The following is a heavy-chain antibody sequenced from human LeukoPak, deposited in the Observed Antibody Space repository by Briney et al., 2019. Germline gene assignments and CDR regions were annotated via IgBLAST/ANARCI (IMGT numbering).Heavy chain of an antibody. CDR2: IYYNGDT. D-gene: IGHD3-3*01. CDR1: GASISGYY. J-gene: IGHJ4*02. Sequence: SETLSLTCSVSGASISGYYWSWIRQPPGKGLEWIGYIYYNGDTNYNPSLKSRVTISVDTSKNQFSLKLSSVTAADTAVYYCARRYDFWSGRSFDYWGQGTLVTVSS. V-gene: IGHV4-59*12. CDR3: ARRYDFWSGRSFDY.